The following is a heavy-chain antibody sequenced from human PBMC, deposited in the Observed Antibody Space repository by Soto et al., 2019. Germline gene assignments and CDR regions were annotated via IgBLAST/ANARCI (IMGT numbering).Heavy chain of an antibody. Sequence: EVQVVQSGGGSVQPGGSLRLSCEASGFTFSSYGMTWDRQAPGKGLEWVAGISGSGVDTKYADSVKGRFIIARDNSMNKMYLQMNNLRVEDTAVYFCAIGGAYCYGDCTRAHWGQGTLVTVSS. J-gene: IGHJ4*02. CDR3: AIGGAYCYGDCTRAH. V-gene: IGHV3-23*04. D-gene: IGHD2-21*02. CDR1: GFTFSSYG. CDR2: ISGSGVDT.